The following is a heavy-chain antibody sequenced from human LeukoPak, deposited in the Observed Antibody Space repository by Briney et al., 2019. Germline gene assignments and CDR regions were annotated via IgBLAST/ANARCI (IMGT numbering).Heavy chain of an antibody. CDR2: IYYSGTT. Sequence: ASETLSLTCTVSGGSISSYYWSWIRQPPGKGLEWIGYIYYSGTTNYNPSLKSRVTISVDTFKNQFSLKLSSVTAADTAVYYCARGVYIAAAQYGYWGQGTLVTVSS. CDR1: GGSISSYY. V-gene: IGHV4-59*01. CDR3: ARGVYIAAAQYGY. J-gene: IGHJ4*02. D-gene: IGHD6-13*01.